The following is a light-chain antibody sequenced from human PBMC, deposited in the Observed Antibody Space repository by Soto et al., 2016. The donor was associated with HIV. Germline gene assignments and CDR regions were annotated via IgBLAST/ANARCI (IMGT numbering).Light chain of an antibody. CDR3: QKXNSAPLT. Sequence: DIQMTQSPSSVSASVGDRVTITCRASQGISSWLVWYQQKPGKVPKLLIYAASTLQSGVPSRFSGSGSGTDFTLTISSLQPEDVATYYCQKXNSAPLTFGGGTKVEIK. CDR1: QGISSW. J-gene: IGKJ4*01. V-gene: IGKV1-27*01. CDR2: AAS.